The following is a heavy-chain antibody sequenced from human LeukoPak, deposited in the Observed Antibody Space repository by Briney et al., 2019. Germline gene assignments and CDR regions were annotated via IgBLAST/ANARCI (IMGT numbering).Heavy chain of an antibody. CDR2: TYYRSKWYN. V-gene: IGHV6-1*01. CDR1: GDSVSSNSAA. D-gene: IGHD2-2*01. CDR3: ARGGTGYCTSTSCYFDY. Sequence: SQTLSLTCAISGDSVSSNSAAWNWIRQSPSRGLEWLGRTYYRSKWYNDYAVSLRSRITINPDTSKNQFSLQLNSVTPEDTAVYYCARGGTGYCTSTSCYFDYWGRGTLVTVSS. J-gene: IGHJ4*02.